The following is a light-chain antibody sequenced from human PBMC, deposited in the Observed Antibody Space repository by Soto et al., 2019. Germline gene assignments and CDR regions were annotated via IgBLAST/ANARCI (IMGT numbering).Light chain of an antibody. Sequence: ELNLTPFPGTLSLSQGERATLSCRASQSVTSNYLAWYQQKPGQAPGLLIYDTSTRASGVPDRFSGSGSGTEFTLTISCLEPEDFAVYYCQQRNNWPPVTFGGGTKV. V-gene: IGKV3D-20*02. CDR3: QQRNNWPPVT. CDR2: DTS. CDR1: QSVTSNY. J-gene: IGKJ4*01.